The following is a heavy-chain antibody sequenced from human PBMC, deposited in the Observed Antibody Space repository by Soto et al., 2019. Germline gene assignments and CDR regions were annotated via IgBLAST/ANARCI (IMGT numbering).Heavy chain of an antibody. CDR3: AREYYYDSSGLDY. J-gene: IGHJ4*02. CDR2: ISSSGSSI. V-gene: IGHV3-48*03. D-gene: IGHD3-22*01. Sequence: GGSLRLSCAASGFTFRSYEMNWVRQAPGKGLEWVSYISSSGSSIYYADSVKGRFTISRDNAKNSLYLQMDSLRAEDTAVYYCAREYYYDSSGLDYWGQGTLVTVSS. CDR1: GFTFRSYE.